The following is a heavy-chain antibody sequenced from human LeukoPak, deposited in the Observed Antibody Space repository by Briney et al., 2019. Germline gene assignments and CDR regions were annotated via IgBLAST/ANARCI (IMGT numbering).Heavy chain of an antibody. CDR2: ISSDGDRT. D-gene: IGHD3-10*01. CDR3: AKDFKNYGSGSPPPFDY. V-gene: IGHV3-64*04. CDR1: GFIFSDYA. J-gene: IGHJ4*02. Sequence: GGSLRLSCSASGFIFSDYAMRWVRQAPGKGLEYISAISSDGDRTYFTDSVKGRFTISRDNSKNTLYLQMNSLRAEDTAVYYCAKDFKNYGSGSPPPFDYWGQGTLVTVSS.